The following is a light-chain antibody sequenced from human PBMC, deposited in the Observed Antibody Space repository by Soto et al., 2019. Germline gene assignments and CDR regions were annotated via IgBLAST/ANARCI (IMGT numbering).Light chain of an antibody. CDR2: RAS. V-gene: IGKV3-15*01. J-gene: IGKJ5*01. CDR1: QSGSDN. CDR3: QQYNSWPIT. Sequence: EVLMTQSPDTLYVSPGERVTLSCRASQSGSDNLAWYQQKPGQGPRLLVYRASTRTLGIPARFSGSESGTEFTLTISSLQYEDFAVYYCQQYNSWPITFGQGTRLEIK.